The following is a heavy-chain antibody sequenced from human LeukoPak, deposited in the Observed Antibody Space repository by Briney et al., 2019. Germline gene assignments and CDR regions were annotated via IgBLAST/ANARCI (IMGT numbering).Heavy chain of an antibody. CDR2: INHSGST. CDR1: GGSFSGYY. D-gene: IGHD2-2*01. CDR3: VMRVVGYCSSTSCYPFDY. Sequence: SETLSLTCAVYGGSFSGYYWSWIRQPPGKGLEWIGEINHSGSTNYNPSLKSRVTISVDTSKNQFSLKLSSVTGADTAVYYCVMRVVGYCSSTSCYPFDYWGQGTLVTVSS. J-gene: IGHJ4*02. V-gene: IGHV4-34*01.